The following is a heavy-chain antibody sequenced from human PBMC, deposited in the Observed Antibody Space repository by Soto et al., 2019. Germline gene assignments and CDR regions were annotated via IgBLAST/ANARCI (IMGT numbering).Heavy chain of an antibody. D-gene: IGHD2-8*01. Sequence: QGQLMQSGAEVKKPGASVKVSCKASGYTFSRYGISWVRQAPGQGLEWMGWISGYNGDTKYAQKFQGRVTMTVDTSTSTAYMELRSLTSDDTAVYYCAKNGQPPYYYYGMDVWGQGTTVGVSS. J-gene: IGHJ6*02. CDR1: GYTFSRYG. CDR3: AKNGQPPYYYYGMDV. V-gene: IGHV1-18*01. CDR2: ISGYNGDT.